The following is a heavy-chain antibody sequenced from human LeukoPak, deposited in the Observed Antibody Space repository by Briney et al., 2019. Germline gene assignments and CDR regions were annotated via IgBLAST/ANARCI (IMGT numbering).Heavy chain of an antibody. Sequence: SVKVSCKASGGTFSSYAISWVRQAPGQGLEWMGGIIPIFGTANYAQKFQGRVTITADESTSTAYMELSSLRSEDTAVYYCARETRMGYCSGGSCYSDWGQGTLVTVSS. CDR3: ARETRMGYCSGGSCYSD. CDR2: IIPIFGTA. V-gene: IGHV1-69*13. CDR1: GGTFSSYA. J-gene: IGHJ4*02. D-gene: IGHD2-15*01.